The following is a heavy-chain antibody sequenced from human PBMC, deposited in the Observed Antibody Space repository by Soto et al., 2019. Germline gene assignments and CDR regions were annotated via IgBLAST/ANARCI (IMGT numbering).Heavy chain of an antibody. CDR1: GGSFSGYY. Sequence: SETLSLTCAVYGGSFSGYYWSWIRQPPGKGLEWIGEINHSGSTNYNPSLKSRVTISVDTSKNQFSLKLSSVTAADTAVYYCARASKPGAYYYDSSGYFGYWGQGTLVTVSS. CDR2: INHSGST. D-gene: IGHD3-22*01. J-gene: IGHJ4*02. CDR3: ARASKPGAYYYDSSGYFGY. V-gene: IGHV4-34*01.